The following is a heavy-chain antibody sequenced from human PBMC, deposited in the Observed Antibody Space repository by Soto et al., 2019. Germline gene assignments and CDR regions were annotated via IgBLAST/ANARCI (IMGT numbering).Heavy chain of an antibody. CDR3: ARAGYCSGGSCSSDWFDP. CDR2: TIPMFGTA. CDR1: GGTFSSYT. D-gene: IGHD2-15*01. Sequence: QVQLVQSGAEVKKPGSSVKVSCKASGGTFSSYTISWVRQAPGQGLEWMGGTIPMFGTAKYAQKFQGRVTITADESTSTAYMELSSLRSEDTAVYYCARAGYCSGGSCSSDWFDPWGQGTLVTVSS. J-gene: IGHJ5*02. V-gene: IGHV1-69*01.